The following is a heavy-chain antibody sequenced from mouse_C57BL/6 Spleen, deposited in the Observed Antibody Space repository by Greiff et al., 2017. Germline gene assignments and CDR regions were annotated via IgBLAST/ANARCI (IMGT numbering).Heavy chain of an antibody. CDR3: AYYDYGGYFDY. Sequence: EVQLKESGPELVKPGASVKISCKASGYTFTDYYMNWVKQSHGKSLEWIGDINPNNGGTSYNQKFKGKATLTVDKSSSTAYMELRSLTSEDSAVYYCAYYDYGGYFDYWGQGTTLTVSA. CDR1: GYTFTDYY. J-gene: IGHJ2*01. D-gene: IGHD2-4*01. CDR2: INPNNGGT. V-gene: IGHV1-26*01.